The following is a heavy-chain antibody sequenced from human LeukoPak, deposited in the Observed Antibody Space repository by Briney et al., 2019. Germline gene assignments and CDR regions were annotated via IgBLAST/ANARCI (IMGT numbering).Heavy chain of an antibody. CDR3: ARRVDYYGAGSFYYYYYYYMDV. Sequence: ASVNVSCKASGYTFTSYGISWVRQAPGQGLEWMGWISAYNGNTNYAQKLQGRVTMTTDTSTSTAYMELRSVRSDATAVYYCARRVDYYGAGSFYYYYYYYMDVWGKGTTVTISS. CDR2: ISAYNGNT. D-gene: IGHD3-10*01. CDR1: GYTFTSYG. J-gene: IGHJ6*03. V-gene: IGHV1-18*01.